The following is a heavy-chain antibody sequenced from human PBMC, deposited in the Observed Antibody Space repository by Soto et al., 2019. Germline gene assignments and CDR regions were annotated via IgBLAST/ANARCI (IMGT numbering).Heavy chain of an antibody. CDR2: MSYAGTYK. D-gene: IGHD6-6*01. V-gene: IGHV3-30*18. CDR1: GFTFSDYG. Sequence: QVQLVESGGGVVQPGRSLRLSCAVSGFTFSDYGMHWVRQAPGKGLEWVAVMSYAGTYKYYADSVKVRFTISRDLSGNTLFLQMNSLRLEDTAVYFCAKEMYPRTVLDSSSPWGDYWGQGTLVTVSS. J-gene: IGHJ4*02. CDR3: AKEMYPRTVLDSSSPWGDY.